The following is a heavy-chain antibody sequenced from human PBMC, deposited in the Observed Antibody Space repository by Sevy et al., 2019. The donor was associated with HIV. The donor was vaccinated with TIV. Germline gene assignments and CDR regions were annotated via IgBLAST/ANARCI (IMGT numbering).Heavy chain of an antibody. V-gene: IGHV3-23*01. CDR1: GFTFSSYA. Sequence: GGSLRLSCVTSGFTFSSYAMSWVRQTPGKGLEWVSAIGGGADYTYYADSVKGRFTISRDNSKNTLYLQMNGLRAEDTAVYYYAKEVSEHSYSDYWGQGTLVTVSS. J-gene: IGHJ4*02. D-gene: IGHD3-10*01. CDR2: IGGGADYT. CDR3: AKEVSEHSYSDY.